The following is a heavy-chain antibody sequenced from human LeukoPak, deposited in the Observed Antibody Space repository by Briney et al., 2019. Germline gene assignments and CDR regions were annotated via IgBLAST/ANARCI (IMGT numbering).Heavy chain of an antibody. D-gene: IGHD3-22*01. Sequence: PSETLSLTCTVSGGSISGSSYYWGWIRQPPGKGLEWIGTIYYSGSTYYNPSLKSRLTMSVDTSKNQFSLKLSSVTVADTAIYYCARQTYYYDSSGHPYWYFDLWGRGTLVTVSS. CDR2: IYYSGST. CDR1: GGSISGSSYY. J-gene: IGHJ2*01. CDR3: ARQTYYYDSSGHPYWYFDL. V-gene: IGHV4-39*01.